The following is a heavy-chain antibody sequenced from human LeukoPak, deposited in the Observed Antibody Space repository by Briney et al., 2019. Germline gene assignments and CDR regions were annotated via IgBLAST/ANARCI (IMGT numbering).Heavy chain of an antibody. V-gene: IGHV1-2*06. D-gene: IGHD3-9*01. J-gene: IGHJ3*02. CDR1: GYTFNDYY. CDR2: LHPHCGAT. Sequence: ASVKVFCKASGYTFNDYYMHWVRQAPGQGLECMVRLHPHCGATNYPPKFQGRVTMTRDTSISTAYMELSRLTSDDTAVYYCARDVDASGTYRDIFIIWGQGTLVTVSS. CDR3: ARDVDASGTYRDIFII.